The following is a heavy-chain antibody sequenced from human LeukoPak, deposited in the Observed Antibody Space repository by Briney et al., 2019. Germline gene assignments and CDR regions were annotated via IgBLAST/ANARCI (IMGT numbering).Heavy chain of an antibody. CDR1: GYTFTNYY. D-gene: IGHD2-2*01. J-gene: IGHJ4*02. V-gene: IGHV1-46*01. CDR2: TNPSGGST. CDR3: ARSVVSGDY. Sequence: ASVKVSCKASGYTFTNYYIHWVRQAPGQGLEWMGITNPSGGSTIYAQKFQGRVTMTRDTSTSTVYMELSSLRSDDTAVYYCARSVVSGDYWGQGTLVTVSS.